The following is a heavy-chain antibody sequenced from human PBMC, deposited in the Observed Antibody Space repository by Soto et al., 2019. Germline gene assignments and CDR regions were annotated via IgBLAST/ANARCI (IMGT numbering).Heavy chain of an antibody. CDR2: INPSGGST. Sequence: ASVKVSCKASGYTFTSYYMHWVRQAPGQGLEWMGIINPSGGSTSYAQKFQGRVTMTRDTSTSTVYMELSSLRSEDTAGYYCARDVLIGGAFDIWGQGTMVTVSS. CDR1: GYTFTSYY. D-gene: IGHD2-8*01. CDR3: ARDVLIGGAFDI. J-gene: IGHJ3*02. V-gene: IGHV1-46*01.